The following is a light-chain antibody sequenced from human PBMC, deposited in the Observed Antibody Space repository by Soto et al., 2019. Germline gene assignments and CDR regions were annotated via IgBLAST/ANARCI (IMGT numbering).Light chain of an antibody. CDR1: SSDVGSYNY. V-gene: IGLV2-14*01. J-gene: IGLJ3*02. CDR2: DVS. CDR3: SPYTPPSTHVL. Sequence: QSALTQPASVSGSPGQSITISCTGTSSDVGSYNYVSWYQQYPGKAPKLMIYDVSNRPSGVSYRFFGSKSGNTASLTISGLQAEDRVVYSCSPYTPPSTHVLFGAGTTLP.